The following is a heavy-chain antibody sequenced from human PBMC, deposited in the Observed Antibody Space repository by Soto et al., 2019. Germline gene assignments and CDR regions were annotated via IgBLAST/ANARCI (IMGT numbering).Heavy chain of an antibody. V-gene: IGHV1-69*02. D-gene: IGHD3-22*01. J-gene: IGHJ4*02. CDR2: IIPILGIA. CDR1: GGTFSSYT. CDR3: ARSYDSSGYFFDY. Sequence: QVQLVQSGAEVKKPGSSVKVSCKASGGTFSSYTISWVRQAPGQGLEWMGRIIPILGIANYAQKFQGRVTITADKSTSTAYMELSSLRSEDTAVYYCARSYDSSGYFFDYWGQGTLVTVSS.